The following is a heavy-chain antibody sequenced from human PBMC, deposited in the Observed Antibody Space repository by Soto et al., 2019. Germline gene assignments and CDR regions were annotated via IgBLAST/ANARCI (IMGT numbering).Heavy chain of an antibody. V-gene: IGHV3-48*03. D-gene: IGHD3-3*02. CDR3: ARGISPLDY. J-gene: IGHJ4*02. CDR1: GFPFSSYE. CDR2: IGEGGRTI. Sequence: PGGSLRLSCAASGFPFSSYEMNWVRLAPGKGLEWLAYIGEGGRTIHYADSVRGRFTISTDNAKNSVYLQMTSLKAEDSAVYYCARGISPLDYWGQGTVVTVSS.